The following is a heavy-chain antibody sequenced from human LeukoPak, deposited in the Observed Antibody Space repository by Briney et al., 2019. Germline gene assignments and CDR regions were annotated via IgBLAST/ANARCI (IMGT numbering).Heavy chain of an antibody. CDR2: ISAYNGNT. D-gene: IGHD3-22*01. CDR3: ARAVDSSGYYHFDY. V-gene: IGHV1-18*01. CDR1: GYTFTSYG. J-gene: IGHJ4*02. Sequence: GASVKVSCKASGYTFTSYGISGVRQTPGQGLEWMGWISAYNGNTNYAQKLQGRVTMTTDTSTSTAYMELRRLRSDDTAVYYCARAVDSSGYYHFDYWGQGTLVTVSS.